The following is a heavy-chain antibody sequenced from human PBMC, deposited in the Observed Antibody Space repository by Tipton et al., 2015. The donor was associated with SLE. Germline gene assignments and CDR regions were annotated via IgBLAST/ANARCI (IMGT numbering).Heavy chain of an antibody. Sequence: SLRLSCAASGFTFSSYWMSWVRQAPGRGLEWVANIKQDGSEKYYVDSVKGRFTISRDNAKNSLYLQMNSLRAEDTAVYYCAREVGSRGPYYYYYYMDVWGKGTTVTVSS. CDR3: AREVGSRGPYYYYYYMDV. V-gene: IGHV3-7*03. D-gene: IGHD3-10*01. CDR1: GFTFSSYW. J-gene: IGHJ6*03. CDR2: IKQDGSEK.